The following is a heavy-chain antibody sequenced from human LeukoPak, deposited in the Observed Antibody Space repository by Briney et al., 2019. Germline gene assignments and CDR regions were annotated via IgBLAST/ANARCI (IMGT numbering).Heavy chain of an antibody. J-gene: IGHJ6*03. CDR3: ARQGSSVLGWGEFYYYMDV. CDR2: ININTGTP. D-gene: IGHD3-3*02. V-gene: IGHV7-4-1*02. CDR1: GYTFTSYD. Sequence: RAASVKVSCKASGYTFTSYDINWVRQATGQGLEWMGWININTGTPTYAQGFTGRFVFSLDTSVSTAYLQISSLKAEDTAVYFCARQGSSVLGWGEFYYYMDVWGKGTTVTVSS.